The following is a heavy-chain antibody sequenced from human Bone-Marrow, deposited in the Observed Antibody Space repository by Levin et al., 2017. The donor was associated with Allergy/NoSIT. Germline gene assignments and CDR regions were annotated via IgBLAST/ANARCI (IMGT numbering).Heavy chain of an antibody. V-gene: IGHV1-46*01. D-gene: IGHD3-22*01. CDR1: GYTFTSYY. CDR3: ARGSPMTKDAFDI. CDR2: INCSGGST. J-gene: IGHJ3*02. Sequence: TGESLKISCKASGYTFTSYYMHWVRQAPGQGLEWMGMINCSGGSTIYAQKFQGRVTMTRDTPTSTVYMELSSLRSEDTAVSYCARGSPMTKDAFDIWGQGTLVTVSS.